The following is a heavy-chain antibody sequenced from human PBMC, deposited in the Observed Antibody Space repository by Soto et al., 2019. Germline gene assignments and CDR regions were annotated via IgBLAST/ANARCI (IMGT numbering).Heavy chain of an antibody. J-gene: IGHJ4*02. D-gene: IGHD3-3*01. V-gene: IGHV4-31*03. CDR3: ARAITIFGVLTETSLDY. CDR2: IYYSGSA. CDR1: GGSISSDAYY. Sequence: QVQLQESGPGLVKPSQTLSLICSVSGGSISSDAYYWSGIRQVPGKGLEWIGYIYYSGSAYYNPSLKSRLTISVDTSKNQFSLRLSSVTAADTAVYYCARAITIFGVLTETSLDYWGQGTLVTVSS.